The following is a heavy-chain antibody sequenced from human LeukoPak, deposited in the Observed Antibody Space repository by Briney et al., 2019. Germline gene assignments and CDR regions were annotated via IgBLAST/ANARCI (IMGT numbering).Heavy chain of an antibody. J-gene: IGHJ6*03. CDR3: AGPRGYSYGYYYMDV. D-gene: IGHD5-18*01. CDR2: IYPGDSDT. CDR1: GYSFTSYW. Sequence: GESLKISCKGSGYSFTSYWIGWVRQMPGKGLEWMGIIYPGDSDTRYSPSFQGQVTISADKSISTAYLQWSSLKASDTAMYYCAGPRGYSYGYYYMDVWGKGTTVTVSS. V-gene: IGHV5-51*01.